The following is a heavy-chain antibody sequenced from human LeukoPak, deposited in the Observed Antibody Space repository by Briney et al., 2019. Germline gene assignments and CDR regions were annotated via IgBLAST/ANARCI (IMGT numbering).Heavy chain of an antibody. CDR3: ARDSSGWYRADY. CDR2: ISSSSSYI. V-gene: IGHV3-21*01. D-gene: IGHD6-19*01. CDR1: GFTFSSYS. J-gene: IGHJ4*02. Sequence: GGSLRLSCAASGFTFSSYSMNWVRQAPGKGLEWVSYISSSSSYIYYADSVKGRFTISRDNAKNSLYRQMNSLRAEDTAVYYCARDSSGWYRADYWGQGTLVTVSS.